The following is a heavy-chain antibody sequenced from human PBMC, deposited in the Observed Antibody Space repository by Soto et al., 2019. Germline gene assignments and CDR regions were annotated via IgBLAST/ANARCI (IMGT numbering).Heavy chain of an antibody. Sequence: WGSLRLSCAASGFTFSSYTMNCVRQAPGKGLEWVSSISSSSIYIYYADSVKGRFTISRDNAKNSLYLQMNSLRDEDTAVYYCARDSSGWADYWGQGTLVTVSS. CDR3: ARDSSGWADY. CDR2: ISSSSIYI. V-gene: IGHV3-21*01. CDR1: GFTFSSYT. D-gene: IGHD6-19*01. J-gene: IGHJ4*02.